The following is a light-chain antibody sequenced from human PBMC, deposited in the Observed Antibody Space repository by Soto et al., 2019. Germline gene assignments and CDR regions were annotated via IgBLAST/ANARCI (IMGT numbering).Light chain of an antibody. CDR1: QRINTW. CDR3: HHYPRA. Sequence: IQMTQSPSSLSASVGDRVTITCRASQRINTWLAWYQQKPGKAPKLLIFDASTLESGVPSRFSGSASGTEFTLTITSLQPDDFATYYCHHYPRAFGQGTKVEIK. J-gene: IGKJ1*01. CDR2: DAS. V-gene: IGKV1-5*01.